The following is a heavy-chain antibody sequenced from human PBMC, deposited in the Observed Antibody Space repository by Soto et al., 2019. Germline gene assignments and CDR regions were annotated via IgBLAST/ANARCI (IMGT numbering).Heavy chain of an antibody. V-gene: IGHV1-8*01. CDR1: GYTFTSYD. CDR2: MNPNSGNT. CDR3: ASTYYNPTRKSRVTISVDTSKNQFSLKLSSVTAADTAVYYCAGDRLRFLEWLFSPDSYYSYYGMDV. D-gene: IGHD2-21*02. J-gene: IGHJ6*02. Sequence: ASVKVSCKASGYTFTSYDINWVRQATGQGLEWMGWMNPNSGNTGYAQKFQGRVTMTRNTSISTAYMELSSLRSEDTAVYYCASTYYNPTRKSRVTISVDTSKNQFSLKLSSVTAADTAVYYCAGDRLRFLEWLFSPDSYYSYYGMDVWGQGPTVTVSS.